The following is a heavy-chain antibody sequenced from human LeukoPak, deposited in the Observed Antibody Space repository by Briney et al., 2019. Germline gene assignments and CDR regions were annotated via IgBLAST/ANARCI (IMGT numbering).Heavy chain of an antibody. CDR1: GFTFSSYD. J-gene: IGHJ4*02. CDR2: ISYDGSNK. D-gene: IGHD2-2*01. Sequence: GGSLRLSCAASGFTFSSYDMHWVRQAPGKGLEGVAVISYDGSNKYYADSVKGRLTISRDNSKNTLYLQMNSLRAEDTAVYYCAKDWGYCSSTSCYYFDYWGQGTLVTVSS. CDR3: AKDWGYCSSTSCYYFDY. V-gene: IGHV3-30*18.